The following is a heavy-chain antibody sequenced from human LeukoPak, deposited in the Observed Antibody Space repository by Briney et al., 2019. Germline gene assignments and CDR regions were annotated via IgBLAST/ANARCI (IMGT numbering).Heavy chain of an antibody. D-gene: IGHD3-16*01. V-gene: IGHV4-59*01. J-gene: IGHJ6*02. Sequence: PSETLSLTCTVSGGSISGYYWTWVRQPPGKGLEWIGQIHYSGRADYNPSLKSRITISVDTSKNQMSLKLTSVTAADTGIYYCARFGVDYDMGVWGQGTTVTVSS. CDR3: ARFGVDYDMGV. CDR2: IHYSGRA. CDR1: GGSISGYY.